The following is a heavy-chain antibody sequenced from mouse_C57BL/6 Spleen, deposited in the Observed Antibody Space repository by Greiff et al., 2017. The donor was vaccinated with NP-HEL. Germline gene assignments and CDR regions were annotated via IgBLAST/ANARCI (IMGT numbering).Heavy chain of an antibody. Sequence: EVQLVESGGGLVKPGGSLKLSCAASGFTFSDYGMHWVRQAPETGLEWVAYISSGSSTIYYADTVKGRFTISRANATNTLFLQMTSLRSEDTAMYYCARRMGSNYVSYYAMDYWGQGTSVTVSS. CDR2: ISSGSSTI. CDR3: ARRMGSNYVSYYAMDY. CDR1: GFTFSDYG. J-gene: IGHJ4*01. V-gene: IGHV5-17*01. D-gene: IGHD2-5*01.